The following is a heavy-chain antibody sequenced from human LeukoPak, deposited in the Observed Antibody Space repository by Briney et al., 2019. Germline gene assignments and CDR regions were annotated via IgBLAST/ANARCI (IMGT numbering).Heavy chain of an antibody. J-gene: IGHJ6*03. D-gene: IGHD1-26*01. CDR1: GFTFTSFA. CDR3: AKKRYEDGTSSPGYLDA. V-gene: IGHV3-23*01. Sequence: GGSLRLSCAASGFTFTSFAMNWARQAPGKGLEWVSVISGSGYTTHYADSVKVRFTISRDNFKNTLYLQMNSLRGEDTAVYYCAKKRYEDGTSSPGYLDAWGKGTTVTVS. CDR2: ISGSGYTT.